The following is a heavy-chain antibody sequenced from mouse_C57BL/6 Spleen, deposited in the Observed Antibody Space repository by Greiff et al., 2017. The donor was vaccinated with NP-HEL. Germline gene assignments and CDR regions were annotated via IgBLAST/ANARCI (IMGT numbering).Heavy chain of an antibody. Sequence: QVHVKQPGAELVKPGASVKMSCKASGYTFTSYWITWVKQRPGQGLEWIGDIYPGSGSTNYNEKFKSKATLTVDTSSSTAYMQLSSLTSEDSAVYYCSYYYGSSPWYFDVWGTGTTVTVSS. D-gene: IGHD1-1*01. CDR1: GYTFTSYW. CDR3: SYYYGSSPWYFDV. CDR2: IYPGSGST. V-gene: IGHV1-55*01. J-gene: IGHJ1*03.